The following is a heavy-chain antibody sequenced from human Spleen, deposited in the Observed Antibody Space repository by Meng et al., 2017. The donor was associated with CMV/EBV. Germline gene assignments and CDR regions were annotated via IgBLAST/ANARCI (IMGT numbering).Heavy chain of an antibody. J-gene: IGHJ6*02. CDR2: IYPGDSDT. CDR3: ARHLSGSYYADYYYGMDV. CDR1: GYSFTSYW. D-gene: IGHD1-26*01. Sequence: GESLKISCKGSGYSFTSYWIGWVRQMPGKGLEWMGIIYPGDSDTRYSPSFQGQVTISADKSISTAYLQRSSLKASDTAMYYCARHLSGSYYADYYYGMDVWGQGTTVTVSS. V-gene: IGHV5-51*01.